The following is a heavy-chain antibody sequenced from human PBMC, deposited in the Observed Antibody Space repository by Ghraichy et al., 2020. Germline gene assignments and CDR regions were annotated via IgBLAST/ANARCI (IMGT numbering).Heavy chain of an antibody. J-gene: IGHJ6*02. CDR2: INPNSGGT. D-gene: IGHD5-12*01. Sequence: ASVKVSCKASGYTFTGYYMHWVRQAPGQGLEWMGWINPNSGGTNYAQKFQGRVTMTRDTSISTAYMELSRLRSDDTAVYYCARVRSGYDPYYYYYYGMDVWGQGTTVTVSS. CDR3: ARVRSGYDPYYYYYYGMDV. V-gene: IGHV1-2*02. CDR1: GYTFTGYY.